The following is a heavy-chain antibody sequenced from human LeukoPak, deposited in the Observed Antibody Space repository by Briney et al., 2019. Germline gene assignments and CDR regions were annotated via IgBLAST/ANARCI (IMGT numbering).Heavy chain of an antibody. V-gene: IGHV4-34*01. CDR1: GGSFSGYY. CDR2: INHSGST. CDR3: ARKGRYYDFWSGPRYYYMDV. J-gene: IGHJ6*03. Sequence: SETLSLTCAVYGGSFSGYYWSWIRQPPGKGLEWIGEINHSGSTNYNPSLKSRVTISVDTSKNQFSLKLSSVTAADTAVYYCARKGRYYDFWSGPRYYYMDVWGKGTTVTASS. D-gene: IGHD3-3*01.